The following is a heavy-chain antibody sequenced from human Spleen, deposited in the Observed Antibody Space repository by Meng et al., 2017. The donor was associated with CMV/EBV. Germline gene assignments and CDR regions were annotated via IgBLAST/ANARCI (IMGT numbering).Heavy chain of an antibody. Sequence: ASVKVSCKASGYTFTGYYMHWVRQAPGQGLEWMGWISAYNGSPNFAQKFQGRVTMTTDISTNTAHMELRSLRSDDTAVYYCARGSSNWPVDYWGQGTLVTVSS. D-gene: IGHD1-1*01. J-gene: IGHJ4*02. V-gene: IGHV1-18*04. CDR1: GYTFTGYY. CDR3: ARGSSNWPVDY. CDR2: ISAYNGSP.